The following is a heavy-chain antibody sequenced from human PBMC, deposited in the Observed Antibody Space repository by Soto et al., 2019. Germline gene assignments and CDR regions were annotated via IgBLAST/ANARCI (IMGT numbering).Heavy chain of an antibody. J-gene: IGHJ4*02. CDR3: GRGRSGQIVVFY. CDR2: IGPGSGAT. V-gene: IGHV1-2*02. CDR1: GYTFTGHY. D-gene: IGHD1-26*01. Sequence: GASVKVSCTASGYTFTGHYIHWVRQAPEQGPEWMGEIGPGSGATRYAQKFQSRVTMTRDMSITTVYMELNNLSPDDAAVYYCGRGRSGQIVVFYWGQGTPVTVSS.